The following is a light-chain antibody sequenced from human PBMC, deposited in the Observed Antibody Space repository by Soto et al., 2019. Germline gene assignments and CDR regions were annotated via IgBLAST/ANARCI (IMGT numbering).Light chain of an antibody. V-gene: IGLV2-14*01. Sequence: QSVLTQPASVSGSPGQSITISCTGTSSDVGGYNYVSWYQQHPGKAPKFMIYEVSNRPSGVSNRFSGSKSGNTASLTISGLQAEDEDDYYCSSYTSSSTHWVFGGGTKLTVL. J-gene: IGLJ3*02. CDR3: SSYTSSSTHWV. CDR1: SSDVGGYNY. CDR2: EVS.